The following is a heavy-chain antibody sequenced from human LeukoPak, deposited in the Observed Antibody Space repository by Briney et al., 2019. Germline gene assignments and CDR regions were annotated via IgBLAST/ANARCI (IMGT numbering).Heavy chain of an antibody. CDR2: ITSKAYGGTT. CDR3: TRDMIYTFHY. CDR1: GFTFSNYG. V-gene: IGHV3-49*04. D-gene: IGHD3-16*01. Sequence: PGGSLRLSCAASGFTFSNYGIHWVRQAPGKGLEWVGFITSKAYGGTTEYAASVKGRFTISRDDSKSIAYLQMNSLRTEDTAVYYCTRDMIYTFHYWGQGTLVTVSS. J-gene: IGHJ4*02.